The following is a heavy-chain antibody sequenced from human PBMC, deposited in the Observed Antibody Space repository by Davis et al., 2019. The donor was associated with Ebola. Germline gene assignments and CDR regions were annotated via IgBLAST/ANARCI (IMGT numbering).Heavy chain of an antibody. CDR2: IIPIFGTA. CDR3: ARCLRTVTTNWFDP. CDR1: GGTFSSYA. Sequence: AASVKVSCKASGGTFSSYAISWVRQAPGQGLEWMGGIIPIFGTANYAQKFQGRVTITADESTSTAYMELSSLRSEDTAVYYCARCLRTVTTNWFDPWGQGTLVTVSS. V-gene: IGHV1-69*13. J-gene: IGHJ5*02. D-gene: IGHD4-17*01.